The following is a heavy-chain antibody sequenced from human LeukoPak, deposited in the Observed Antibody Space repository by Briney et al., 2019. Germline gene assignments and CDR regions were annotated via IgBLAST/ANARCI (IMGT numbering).Heavy chain of an antibody. CDR2: IKHDGTET. Sequence: GGSLRLSCAASEFIFRNYWMIWVRQAPGKGLEWVANIKHDGTETNYVDSVKGRFTISRDNAKKSLYLQMNSLRAEDSAVYYCATDRDGYRKNWYRFHYWGQGTRVAVSS. V-gene: IGHV3-7*04. CDR3: ATDRDGYRKNWYRFHY. CDR1: EFIFRNYW. J-gene: IGHJ4*02. D-gene: IGHD5-24*01.